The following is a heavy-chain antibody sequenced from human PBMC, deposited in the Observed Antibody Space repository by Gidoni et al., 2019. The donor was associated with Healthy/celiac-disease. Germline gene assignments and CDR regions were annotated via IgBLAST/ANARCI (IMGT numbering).Heavy chain of an antibody. V-gene: IGHV1-69*01. J-gene: IGHJ4*02. D-gene: IGHD7-27*01. CDR1: GATFSSYA. Sequence: QVQLVQAGAEGKKPGSSLKDSCKASGATFSSYAISWVRQAPGQGLVWMGGNIPIVGTANYAQKFQGRVTITADESTSTAYMELSSLRSEDTAVCYCAREGLQYAGVVYWGQGTLVTVSS. CDR3: AREGLQYAGVVY. CDR2: NIPIVGTA.